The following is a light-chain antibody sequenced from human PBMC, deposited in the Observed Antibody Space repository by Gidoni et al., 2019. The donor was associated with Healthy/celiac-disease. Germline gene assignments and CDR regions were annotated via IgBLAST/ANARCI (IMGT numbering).Light chain of an antibody. J-gene: IGKJ4*01. V-gene: IGKV1-33*01. Sequence: DTQMTQSPSSLSASVGDRVTITCQASQDISNYLNWYQQKPGKAPKLLIYDASNLETGVPSRFSGSGSGTDFTFTISSLQPKDIATYYCQQYDNLPPLTFGGGTKVEIK. CDR1: QDISNY. CDR3: QQYDNLPPLT. CDR2: DAS.